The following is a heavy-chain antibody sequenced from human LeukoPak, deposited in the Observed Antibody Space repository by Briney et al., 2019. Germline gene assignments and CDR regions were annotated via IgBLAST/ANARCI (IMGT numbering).Heavy chain of an antibody. V-gene: IGHV3-23*01. Sequence: GGSLRLSCAASGFTFGSYAMNWVRQAPGKGLEWVSAISGSGTNTYYADSVRGRFTISKDNSKNTLYLQMSSLRAEDTAVYYCAKSDCSVITCYVLDDWGQGTLVTVSP. CDR3: AKSDCSVITCYVLDD. CDR1: GFTFGSYA. J-gene: IGHJ4*02. D-gene: IGHD2-2*01. CDR2: ISGSGTNT.